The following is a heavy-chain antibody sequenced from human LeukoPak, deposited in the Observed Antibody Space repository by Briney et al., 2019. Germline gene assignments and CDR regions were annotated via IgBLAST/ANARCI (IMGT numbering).Heavy chain of an antibody. CDR2: IKQDGSEK. CDR1: GSTFSSYW. CDR3: ARGGDYGDYVSWPDY. D-gene: IGHD4-17*01. J-gene: IGHJ4*02. V-gene: IGHV3-7*03. Sequence: PGGSLRLSCAASGSTFSSYWMSWVRQAPGKGLEWVANIKQDGSEKYYVDSVKGRFTISRDNAKNSLYLQMNSLRAEDTAVYYCARGGDYGDYVSWPDYWGQGTLVTVSS.